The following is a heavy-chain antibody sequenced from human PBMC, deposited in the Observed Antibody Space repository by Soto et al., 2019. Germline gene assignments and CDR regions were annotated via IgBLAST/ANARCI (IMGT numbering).Heavy chain of an antibody. J-gene: IGHJ4*02. CDR2: IFYSGTT. CDR3: AKRSSSSTFDY. V-gene: IGHV4-28*01. Sequence: SETLSLTCAVSGYSMSSSNWWGWIRQPPGKGLEWIGYIFYSGTTYYNPSLKSRVTMSVDTSKNQFSLKLTSVTAVDTAVYYCAKRSSSSTFDYWGQGTLVTVSS. CDR1: GYSMSSSNW. D-gene: IGHD6-6*01.